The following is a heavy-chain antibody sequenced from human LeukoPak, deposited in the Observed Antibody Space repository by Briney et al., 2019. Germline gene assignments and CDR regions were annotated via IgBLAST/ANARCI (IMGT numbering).Heavy chain of an antibody. CDR1: GFTFSSYG. CDR3: AKAGYCSGGSCPIDY. J-gene: IGHJ4*02. D-gene: IGHD2-15*01. V-gene: IGHV3-30*18. Sequence: PGGSLRLSCAASGFTFSSYGMHWVRQAPGKGLEWVAVISYDGSNKYYADSVKGRFTISRDNSKNTLYLQMNSLRAEDTAVYYCAKAGYCSGGSCPIDYWGQGTLVTVSS. CDR2: ISYDGSNK.